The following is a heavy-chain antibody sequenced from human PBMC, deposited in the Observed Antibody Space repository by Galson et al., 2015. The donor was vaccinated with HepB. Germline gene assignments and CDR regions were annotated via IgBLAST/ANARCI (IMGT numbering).Heavy chain of an antibody. D-gene: IGHD3-22*01. CDR1: GFTFSSYW. J-gene: IGHJ6*02. CDR2: INSDGSST. CDR3: ARDHGVGYDSSGYPYYYYYGMDV. V-gene: IGHV3-74*01. Sequence: SLRLSCAASGFTFSSYWMHWVRQAPGKGLVWVSRINSDGSSTSYADSVKGRFTISRDNAKNTLYLQMNSLRAEDTAVYYCARDHGVGYDSSGYPYYYYYGMDVWGQGTTVTVSS.